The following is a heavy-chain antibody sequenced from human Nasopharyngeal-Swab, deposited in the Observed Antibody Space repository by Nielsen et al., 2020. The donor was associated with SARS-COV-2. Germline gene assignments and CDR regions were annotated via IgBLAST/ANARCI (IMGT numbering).Heavy chain of an antibody. CDR3: ATPWELSAY. Sequence: RQAPGKGLEWIGSIYYSGSTYYNPSLKSRVTIPVDTSKNQFSLKLSSVTAADTAVYYCATPWELSAYWGQGTLVTVSS. V-gene: IGHV4-39*01. CDR2: IYYSGST. D-gene: IGHD1-26*01. J-gene: IGHJ4*02.